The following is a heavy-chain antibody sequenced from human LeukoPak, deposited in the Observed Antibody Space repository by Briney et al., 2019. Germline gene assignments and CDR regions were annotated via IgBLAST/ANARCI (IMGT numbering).Heavy chain of an antibody. J-gene: IGHJ4*02. CDR1: GVTFDDYA. Sequence: GGSLRLSCAASGVTFDDYAMHWVRKAPGKGLEWVSLISGDGGSTYYADSVKGRFTISRDNSKNSLYLQMNSLRTEDTALYYCANLGYSSGWYSAATDYWGQGTLVTVSS. CDR2: ISGDGGST. V-gene: IGHV3-43*02. D-gene: IGHD6-19*01. CDR3: ANLGYSSGWYSAATDY.